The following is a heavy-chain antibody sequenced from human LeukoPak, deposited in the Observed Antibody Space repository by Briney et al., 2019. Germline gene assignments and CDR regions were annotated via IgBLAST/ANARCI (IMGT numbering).Heavy chain of an antibody. D-gene: IGHD3-16*01. CDR1: GFTFSSYA. V-gene: IGHV3-23*01. Sequence: GGSLRLSCAASGFTFSSYAMNWVRQAPGKGLEWVSAIGGSGGTYHADSVKGRFTISRDISKNTLYLQMNSLRAEDTAVYYCAKESGSYAKPFDYWGQGTLVTVPS. CDR3: AKESGSYAKPFDY. J-gene: IGHJ4*02. CDR2: IGGSGGT.